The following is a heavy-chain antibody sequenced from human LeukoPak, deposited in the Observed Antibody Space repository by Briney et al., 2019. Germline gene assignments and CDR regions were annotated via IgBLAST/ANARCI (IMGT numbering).Heavy chain of an antibody. J-gene: IGHJ4*02. V-gene: IGHV3-30*18. D-gene: IGHD3-10*01. CDR1: GFTFSSYG. CDR2: ISYGGSNK. Sequence: GGSLRLSCAASGFTFSSYGMHWVRQAPGKGLEWVAVISYGGSNKYYADSVKGRFTISRDNSKNTLYLQMNSLRAEDTAVYYCAKDQRAVLLWFGEFDYWGQGTLVTVSS. CDR3: AKDQRAVLLWFGEFDY.